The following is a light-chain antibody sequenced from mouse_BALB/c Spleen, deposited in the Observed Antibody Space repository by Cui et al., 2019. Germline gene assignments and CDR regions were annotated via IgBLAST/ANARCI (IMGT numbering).Light chain of an antibody. Sequence: DIQMNQSPSSLSASLGDTITITCHDSQNINVWLSWYQQKPGNIPKLLIYKASNLHTGVPSRFSGSGSGTGFTLTISSLQPEEIATYYCQQSQSYPFTFGSGTKLEIK. J-gene: IGKJ4*01. CDR1: QNINVW. V-gene: IGKV10-94*01. CDR3: QQSQSYPFT. CDR2: KAS.